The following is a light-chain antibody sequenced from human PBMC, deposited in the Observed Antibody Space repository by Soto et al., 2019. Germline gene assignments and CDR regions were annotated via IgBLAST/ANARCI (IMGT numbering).Light chain of an antibody. V-gene: IGKV1-5*03. CDR1: QSISSW. J-gene: IGKJ2*01. CDR2: QAS. Sequence: DIQMTQSPSTLSASVGDRVTITCRASQSISSWLAWYQQKPGKAPKLLIYQASSLESGVPPRFSGSGSRTEFTLIISSLQPEDFATYYCQEYNSYSPYTFGQGTKLEIK. CDR3: QEYNSYSPYT.